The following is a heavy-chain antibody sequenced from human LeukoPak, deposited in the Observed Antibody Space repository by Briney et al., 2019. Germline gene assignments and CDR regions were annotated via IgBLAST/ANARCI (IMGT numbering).Heavy chain of an antibody. CDR3: ARDSTNLAESPDY. D-gene: IGHD2-21*01. V-gene: IGHV3-30*01. CDR2: ISYDGSNK. Sequence: GGSLRLSCAASGFTFSSYAMHWVRQALGKGLEWVAVISYDGSNKYYADSVKGRFTISRDNSKNTLYLQMNSLRAEDTAVYYCARDSTNLAESPDYWGQGTLVTVSS. CDR1: GFTFSSYA. J-gene: IGHJ4*02.